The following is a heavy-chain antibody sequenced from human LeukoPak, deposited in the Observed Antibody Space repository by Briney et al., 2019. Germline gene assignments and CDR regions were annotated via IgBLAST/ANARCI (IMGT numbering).Heavy chain of an antibody. Sequence: GGSLRLSCAASGVTLSTYAMSWARQAPGKGLEWVSGISSSGSGDNTYYADSVKGRFTISRDNSKNTLYLQLNSLRADDTATYYCVKFAGPQWKQLWLQYWGQGALVTV. CDR2: ISSSGSGDNT. CDR3: VKFAGPQWKQLWLQY. D-gene: IGHD5-18*01. J-gene: IGHJ4*02. V-gene: IGHV3-23*01. CDR1: GVTLSTYA.